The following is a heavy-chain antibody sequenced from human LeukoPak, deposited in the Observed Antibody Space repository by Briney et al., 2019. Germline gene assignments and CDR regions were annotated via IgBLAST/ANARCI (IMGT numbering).Heavy chain of an antibody. CDR1: GFIFSTYS. Sequence: GGSLRLSCAASGFIFSTYSMNWVRQAPGKGLQWVSSISSTGSYIYYADSVKGRFTISRDNARNSLYLQMSSLRAEDTAVYYCARVVVVVAATPGNDYYDYMDVWGQGTTVTVSS. CDR3: ARVVVVVAATPGNDYYDYMDV. V-gene: IGHV3-21*01. J-gene: IGHJ6*03. D-gene: IGHD2-15*01. CDR2: ISSTGSYI.